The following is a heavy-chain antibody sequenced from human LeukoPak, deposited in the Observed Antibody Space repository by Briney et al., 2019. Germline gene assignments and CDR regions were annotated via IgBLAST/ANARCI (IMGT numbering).Heavy chain of an antibody. CDR1: GYSFTTDY. CDR2: IYPDDSDT. D-gene: IGHD2-8*01. J-gene: IGHJ3*01. V-gene: IGHV5-51*01. Sequence: GESLQISCKGSGYSFTTDYIGWVRQMPGKGLEWMGIIYPDDSDTTYSPSFQGQVTISVDKSITTAFLQWSSLKASDTAMYYCARQAYATNFWGQGTMVTVSS. CDR3: ARQAYATNF.